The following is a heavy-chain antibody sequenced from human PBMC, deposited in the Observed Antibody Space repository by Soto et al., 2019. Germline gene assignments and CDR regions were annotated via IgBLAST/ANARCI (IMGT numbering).Heavy chain of an antibody. CDR1: GGSFSGYY. V-gene: IGHV4-34*01. Sequence: QVQLQQWGAGLLKPSETLSLTCAVYGGSFSGYYWSWIRQPPGKGLEWIGEINHSGSTNYNPSLKSRVTISVDPSKNQFSLKLSSGNAADTAGYYCARAGIRYRAKPHIEFDPWGQGTPVTVSS. CDR2: INHSGST. CDR3: ARAGIRYRAKPHIEFDP. D-gene: IGHD2-21*01. J-gene: IGHJ5*02.